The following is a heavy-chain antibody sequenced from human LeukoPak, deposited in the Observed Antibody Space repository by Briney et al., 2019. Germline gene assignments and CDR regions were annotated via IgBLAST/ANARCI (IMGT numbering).Heavy chain of an antibody. Sequence: PSETLSLTCTVSGGSISSYYWSWIRQPAGKGLEWIGRIYTSGSTNYNPSLKSRVTMSLDTSRNQFSLKLNSVTAADTAVYYCAKSNGYGLVDIWGQGTMVTVSS. V-gene: IGHV4-4*07. J-gene: IGHJ3*02. CDR3: AKSNGYGLVDI. CDR2: IYTSGST. CDR1: GGSISSYY. D-gene: IGHD3-10*01.